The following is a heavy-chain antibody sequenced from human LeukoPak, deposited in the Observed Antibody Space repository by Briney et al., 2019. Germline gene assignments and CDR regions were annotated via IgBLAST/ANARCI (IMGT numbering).Heavy chain of an antibody. CDR1: GFTVSSNY. D-gene: IGHD3-16*02. Sequence: GGCLRLSCAASGFTVSSNYMSWVRQAPGKGLEWVSVIYSGGSTYYADSVKGRFTISRDNSKNTLYLQMNSLRAEDTAVYYCARADYVWGSYHSPGALDIWGQGTMVTVSS. CDR2: IYSGGST. J-gene: IGHJ3*02. V-gene: IGHV3-53*01. CDR3: ARADYVWGSYHSPGALDI.